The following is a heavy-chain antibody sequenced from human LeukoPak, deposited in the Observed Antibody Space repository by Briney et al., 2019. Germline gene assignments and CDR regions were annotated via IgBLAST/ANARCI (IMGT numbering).Heavy chain of an antibody. J-gene: IGHJ4*02. CDR2: ISSNGDTT. CDR3: AKDLSSWDPGY. V-gene: IGHV3-23*01. D-gene: IGHD6-13*01. CDR1: GFTFSYYW. Sequence: GGSLRLSCAASGFTFSYYWMSWVRQAPGKGLEWVSAISSNGDTTYYADSVKGRFTISRDNSKNTLYLQMNSLRAEDTAVYYCAKDLSSWDPGYWGQGTLVTVSS.